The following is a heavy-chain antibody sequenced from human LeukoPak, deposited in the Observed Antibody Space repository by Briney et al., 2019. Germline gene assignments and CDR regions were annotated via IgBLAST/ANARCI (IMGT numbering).Heavy chain of an antibody. CDR1: GFTFSSYA. CDR2: ISGSGGST. J-gene: IGHJ4*02. V-gene: IGHV3-23*01. CDR3: ATGQLLYSRSFDY. Sequence: PGGSLRLSRAASGFTFSSYAMSWVRQAPGKGLEWVSAISGSGGSTYYADSVKGRFTISRDNSKNTLYLQMNSLRAEDTAVYYCATGQLLYSRSFDYWGQGTLVTVSS. D-gene: IGHD2-2*02.